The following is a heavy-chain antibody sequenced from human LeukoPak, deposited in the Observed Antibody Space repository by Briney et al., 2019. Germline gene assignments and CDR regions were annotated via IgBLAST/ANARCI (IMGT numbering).Heavy chain of an antibody. V-gene: IGHV3-74*01. CDR2: ITNDGSST. D-gene: IGHD5-12*01. Sequence: PGGSLRLSCAASGLTFSSHWMHWVRRAPGKGLVWVSRITNDGSSTTYADSVKGRFTISRDNAKNTLYLQMNSLRAEDTAVYYCAKEFLGYSGSYWVIDYWGQGTLVTVSS. J-gene: IGHJ4*02. CDR3: AKEFLGYSGSYWVIDY. CDR1: GLTFSSHW.